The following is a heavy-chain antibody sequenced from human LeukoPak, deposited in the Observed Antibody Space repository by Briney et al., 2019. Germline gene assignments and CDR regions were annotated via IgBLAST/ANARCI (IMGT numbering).Heavy chain of an antibody. V-gene: IGHV4-34*01. CDR1: GGSFSDYY. D-gene: IGHD3-10*01. J-gene: IGHJ4*02. CDR2: INHSGST. Sequence: SETLSLTCAVYGGSFSDYYWSWIRQPPGKGLEWIGEINHSGSTNYNPSLKSRVAISVDTSKNQFSLKLSSVTAADTAVYYCARGGMVRGLNWGQGTLVTVSS. CDR3: ARGGMVRGLN.